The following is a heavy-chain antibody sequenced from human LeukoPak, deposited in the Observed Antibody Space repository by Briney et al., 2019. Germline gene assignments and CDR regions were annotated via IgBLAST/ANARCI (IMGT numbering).Heavy chain of an antibody. CDR2: FDPEDGET. V-gene: IGHV1-24*01. Sequence: ASVKVSCKVSGYTLTELSMHWVRQAPGKGLEWMGGFDPEDGETIYAQKFQGRVTMTEDTSTDTAYMELSSLRSDDTAVYYCARGHSGSYLIFGDYWGQGSLVTVSS. CDR3: ARGHSGSYLIFGDY. D-gene: IGHD3/OR15-3a*01. CDR1: GYTLTELS. J-gene: IGHJ4*02.